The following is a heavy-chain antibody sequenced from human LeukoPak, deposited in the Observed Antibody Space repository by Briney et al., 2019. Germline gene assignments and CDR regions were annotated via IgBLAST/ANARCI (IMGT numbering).Heavy chain of an antibody. D-gene: IGHD3-3*01. V-gene: IGHV4-34*01. CDR1: GGSFSGYY. Sequence: PSETLSLTCAVYGGSFSGYYWSWIRQPPGKGLEWIGEINHSGSTNYDPSLKSRVTISVDTSKNQFSLKLSSVTAADTAVYYCARSSLVGGFDYWGQGTLVTVSS. CDR3: ARSSLVGGFDY. J-gene: IGHJ4*02. CDR2: INHSGST.